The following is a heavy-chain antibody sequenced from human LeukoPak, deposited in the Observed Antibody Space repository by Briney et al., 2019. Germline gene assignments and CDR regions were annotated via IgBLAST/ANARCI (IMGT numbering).Heavy chain of an antibody. CDR1: DGSISSYY. CDR3: ARRGYCSGGSCYPIRFHWFDP. D-gene: IGHD2-15*01. V-gene: IGHV4-59*08. CDR2: IYYSGST. J-gene: IGHJ5*02. Sequence: SETLSLTCTVSDGSISSYYWSWIRQPPGKGLEWIGYIYYSGSTNYNPSLKSRVTISVDTSKNQFSLKLSSVTAADTAVYYCARRGYCSGGSCYPIRFHWFDPWGQGTLVTVSS.